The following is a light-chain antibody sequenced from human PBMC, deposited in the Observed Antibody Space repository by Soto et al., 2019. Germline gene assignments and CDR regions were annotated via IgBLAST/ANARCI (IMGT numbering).Light chain of an antibody. CDR2: GAS. J-gene: IGKJ1*01. V-gene: IGKV3-20*01. Sequence: IVMTQSPATLSVSPGERATLSCRASQSVSSSSLAWYQHKPGQAPRLLIYGASSRATGIPDRFSGSGSGTDFTLTISRLEPEDFAVYYCQQYGSSFGQGTKVDI. CDR3: QQYGSS. CDR1: QSVSSSS.